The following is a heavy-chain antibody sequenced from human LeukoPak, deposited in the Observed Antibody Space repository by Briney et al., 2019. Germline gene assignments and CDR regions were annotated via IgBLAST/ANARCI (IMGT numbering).Heavy chain of an antibody. CDR3: ARSKSYYFDY. J-gene: IGHJ4*02. V-gene: IGHV3-30*03. CDR2: ISYDGSNK. CDR1: GFTFSTYS. Sequence: PGGSLRLSCAASGFTFSTYSMNWARQAPGKGLEWVAVISYDGSNKYYADSVKGRFTISRDNSKNTLYLQMNSLRAEDTAVYYCARSKSYYFDYWGQGTLVTVSS.